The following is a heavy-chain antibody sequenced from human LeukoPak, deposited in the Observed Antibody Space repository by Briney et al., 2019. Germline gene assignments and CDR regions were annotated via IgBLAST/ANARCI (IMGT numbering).Heavy chain of an antibody. CDR3: ARVAVVGGGSGGYYPLDFAY. Sequence: GESLKISCKGSGYSFTSYWIGWVRQLPGNGLEWMGIIYPGDSDTSYSPSFQGQVTISADKSISTAYLHWNRLKASDTAMYYCARVAVVGGGSGGYYPLDFAYWGQGSLVTVSS. J-gene: IGHJ4*02. CDR2: IYPGDSDT. V-gene: IGHV5-51*01. CDR1: GYSFTSYW. D-gene: IGHD3-10*01.